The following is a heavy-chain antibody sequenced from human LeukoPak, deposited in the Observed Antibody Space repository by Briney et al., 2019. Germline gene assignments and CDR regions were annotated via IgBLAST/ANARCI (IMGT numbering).Heavy chain of an antibody. CDR2: IWSDGINR. CDR3: VKERGPFDAFDI. J-gene: IGHJ3*02. V-gene: IGHV3-33*06. CDR1: GFTFTTYG. Sequence: GGSLRLSCVASGFTFTTYGMHWVRQAPGKGLEWVAVIWSDGINRFYADSVKGRCTFSRDNSKNTLSLQMDSLRVEDTAVYYCVKERGPFDAFDIWGHGTVVTVSS.